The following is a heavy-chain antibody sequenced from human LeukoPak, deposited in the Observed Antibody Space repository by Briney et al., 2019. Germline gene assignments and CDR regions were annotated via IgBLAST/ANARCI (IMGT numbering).Heavy chain of an antibody. CDR2: ISYDGSNK. CDR1: GFTFSSYA. J-gene: IGHJ4*02. CDR3: ARDDY. Sequence: GRSLRLSCAASGFTFSSYAMHWVRQAPGKGLEWVAVISYDGSNKYYADSVKGRFTISRDNSKNTLYLQVNSLRAEDTAVYYCARDDYWGQGTLVTVSS. V-gene: IGHV3-30*04.